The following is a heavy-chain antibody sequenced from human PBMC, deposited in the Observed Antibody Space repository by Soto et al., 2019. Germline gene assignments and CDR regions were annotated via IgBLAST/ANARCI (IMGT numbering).Heavy chain of an antibody. D-gene: IGHD2-15*01. Sequence: QVQLVESGGGVVQPGRSLRLSCAASGFTFSSYGMHWVRQAPGKGLEWVAVIWYDGSNKYYADSVKGRFTISRDNSKNTLYLQMNSLRAEDTAVYYCARGRPPPGYCSGGSCYYYYYGMVVWGQGTTVTVSS. CDR1: GFTFSSYG. J-gene: IGHJ6*02. V-gene: IGHV3-33*01. CDR2: IWYDGSNK. CDR3: ARGRPPPGYCSGGSCYYYYYGMVV.